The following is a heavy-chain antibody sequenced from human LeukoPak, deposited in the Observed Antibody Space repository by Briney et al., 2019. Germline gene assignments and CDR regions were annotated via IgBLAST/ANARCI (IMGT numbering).Heavy chain of an antibody. D-gene: IGHD3-16*02. V-gene: IGHV4-59*08. CDR3: ARHIGGGIEDMDV. CDR1: GGSIGTYY. Sequence: PSETLSLTCTVSGGSIGTYYWSWVRQSPGTGMEWIGYIYVTGTRYNPYLQSRVTISVERSRNRFFLKMTSVTAADTAVYYCARHIGGGIEDMDVWGRGTKVTVSS. J-gene: IGHJ6*03. CDR2: IYVTGT.